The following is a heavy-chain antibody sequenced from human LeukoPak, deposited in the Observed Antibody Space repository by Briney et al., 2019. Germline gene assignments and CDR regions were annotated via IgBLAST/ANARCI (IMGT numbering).Heavy chain of an antibody. CDR2: INAGNGNT. V-gene: IGHV1-3*03. D-gene: IGHD3-22*01. CDR3: ARASYYDSSGYAVDY. J-gene: IGHJ4*02. Sequence: ASVKVSCKASGYTFTSYGISWVRQAPRQGLEWMGWINAGNGNTKYSQEFQGRVTITRDTSASTAYMELSSLRSEDMAVYYCARASYYDSSGYAVDYWGQGTLVTVSS. CDR1: GYTFTSYG.